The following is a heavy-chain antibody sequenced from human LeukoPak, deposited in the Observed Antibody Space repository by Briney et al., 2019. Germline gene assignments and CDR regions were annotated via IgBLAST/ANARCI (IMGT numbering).Heavy chain of an antibody. CDR2: IIPIFGTA. V-gene: IGHV1-69*13. CDR1: GGTFSSYA. CDR3: AREFDSSGYGSLF. J-gene: IGHJ4*02. D-gene: IGHD3-22*01. Sequence: GASVKVSCKASGGTFSSYAISWVRQAPGQGLEWMGGIIPIFGTANYAQKFQGRVTITADESTSTAYMELSSLRSEDTAVYYCAREFDSSGYGSLFWGQGTLVTVSS.